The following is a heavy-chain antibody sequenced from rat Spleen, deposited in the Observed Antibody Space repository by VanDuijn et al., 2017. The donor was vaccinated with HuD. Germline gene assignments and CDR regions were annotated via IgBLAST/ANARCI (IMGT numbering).Heavy chain of an antibody. Sequence: EVQLVESGGGLVQPGRSLKLSCAASGFTFRNYYMAWVRQAPTKGLEWVAYISTGGGSIYYRDSVKGRFTISRDNAENTVYLQMNSLRSEDTATYYCAKDYYSGGGYFDYWGQGVMVTVSS. D-gene: IGHD1-1*01. CDR3: AKDYYSGGGYFDY. V-gene: IGHV5-27*01. CDR2: ISTGGGSI. J-gene: IGHJ2*01. CDR1: GFTFRNYY.